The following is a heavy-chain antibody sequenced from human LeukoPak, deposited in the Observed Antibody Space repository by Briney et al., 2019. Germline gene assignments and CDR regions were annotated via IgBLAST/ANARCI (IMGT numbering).Heavy chain of an antibody. CDR1: GDSVSTNSAA. D-gene: IGHD7-27*01. CDR3: ARELWGFDY. CDR2: TYYRSTWYN. J-gene: IGHJ4*02. Sequence: SQTLSLTCAISGDSVSTNSAAWNWIRQSPSRGLEWLGRTYYRSTWYNEYAVSVRSRITIDADTSKNQFSVHLNSVTPEDTAVYYCARELWGFDYWGQGTLVTVSS. V-gene: IGHV6-1*01.